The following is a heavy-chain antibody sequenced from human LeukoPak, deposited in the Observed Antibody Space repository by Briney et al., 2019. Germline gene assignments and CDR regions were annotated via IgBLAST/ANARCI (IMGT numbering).Heavy chain of an antibody. J-gene: IGHJ4*02. CDR2: INPSGGST. V-gene: IGHV1-46*01. CDR3: ASRITGTGYYFDY. Sequence: ASVKVSCKASGYTFPSYFMHWVRQAPGQGLEWMGIINPSGGSTSYAQKFQGRVTMTRDTSTSTVYMELSSLRSEDTAVYYCASRITGTGYYFDYWGQGTLVTVSS. CDR1: GYTFPSYF. D-gene: IGHD1-20*01.